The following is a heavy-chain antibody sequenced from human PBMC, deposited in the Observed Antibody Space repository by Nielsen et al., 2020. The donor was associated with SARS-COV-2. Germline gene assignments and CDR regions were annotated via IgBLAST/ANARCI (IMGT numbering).Heavy chain of an antibody. CDR1: GFSFSTYA. V-gene: IGHV3-30-3*01. Sequence: GESLKISCAASGFSFSTYAMHWVRQAPGKGLELVAVMSYDGNIQYYADSVKGRFTISRDNSKDTLYLQMNNLKGEDTALYYCARGRSGGFRTGGFGMDVWGQGTTVTVSS. CDR2: MSYDGNIQ. CDR3: ARGRSGGFRTGGFGMDV. D-gene: IGHD4-23*01. J-gene: IGHJ6*02.